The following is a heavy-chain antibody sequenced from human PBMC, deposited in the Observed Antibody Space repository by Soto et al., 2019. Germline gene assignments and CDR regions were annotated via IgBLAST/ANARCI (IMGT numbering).Heavy chain of an antibody. J-gene: IGHJ4*02. CDR1: GFTFSSHA. CDR2: VDSSGGDT. D-gene: IGHD2-8*01. CDR3: AKEIFAAAYAATSAFDL. Sequence: GGSLRLSCAASGFTFSSHAMGWLRQAPGTGPEWVAFVDSSGGDTSYADSVKGRFIISRDNSDNSLFLHMNSLRAEDTGRYFCAKEIFAAAYAATSAFDLWGQGTLVTVSS. V-gene: IGHV3-23*01.